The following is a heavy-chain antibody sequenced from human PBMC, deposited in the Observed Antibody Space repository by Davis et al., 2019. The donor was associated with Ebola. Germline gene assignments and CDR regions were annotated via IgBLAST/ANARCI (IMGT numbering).Heavy chain of an antibody. D-gene: IGHD4-11*01. CDR2: VILKSGAT. V-gene: IGHV1-2*06. CDR1: GYTFIDYN. CDR3: ARGHNYAHEY. Sequence: ASVKVSCKVSGYTFIDYNIHWMRHAPGQGLEWLGRVILKSGATNYAQKFQGRVTMTRDTSISTVYMELSSLRYDDTADYYCARGHNYAHEYWGQGTLVTVSS. J-gene: IGHJ4*02.